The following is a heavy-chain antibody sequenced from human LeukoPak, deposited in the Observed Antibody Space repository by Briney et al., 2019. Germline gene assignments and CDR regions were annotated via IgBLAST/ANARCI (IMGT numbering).Heavy chain of an antibody. Sequence: GGSLRLSCAASGFTFSSYGMHWVRQAPGKGLEWVAFIRYDGSNKYYADSVKGRFTISRDNSKNTLYLQMNSLRAEDTAVYYCAKDLLYSSSWYDAFDIWGQGTMVTVSS. CDR2: IRYDGSNK. J-gene: IGHJ3*02. D-gene: IGHD6-13*01. CDR1: GFTFSSYG. V-gene: IGHV3-30*02. CDR3: AKDLLYSSSWYDAFDI.